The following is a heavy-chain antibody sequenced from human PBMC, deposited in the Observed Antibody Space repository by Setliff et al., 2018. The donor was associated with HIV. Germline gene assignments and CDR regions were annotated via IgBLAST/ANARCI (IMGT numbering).Heavy chain of an antibody. CDR3: SRYYFGSASRNFYQFMDV. V-gene: IGHV4-31*03. D-gene: IGHD3-10*01. J-gene: IGHJ6*03. CDR2: IYHNGNT. Sequence: SETLSLTCTVSGASVSSGGYYWSWVRQHPGKGPEWIAHIYHNGNTYYNPSLKSRLTMSIDTSKNQFSLRLTSVTAADTAVYYCSRYYFGSASRNFYQFMDVWGKGTTVTVSS. CDR1: GASVSSGGYY.